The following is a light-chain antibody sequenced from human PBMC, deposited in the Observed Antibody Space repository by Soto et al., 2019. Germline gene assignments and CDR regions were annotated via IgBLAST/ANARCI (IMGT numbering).Light chain of an antibody. J-gene: IGLJ2*01. CDR1: SSDIGSYNY. V-gene: IGLV2-11*01. Sequence: QSALTQPRSVSGSPGQSVTISCTGTSSDIGSYNYVSWYQQHPGKAPKLMIYDVTTRPSGVPDRFSGSKSGNTASLTISGLQAEDEADYYCCSFAGSNPVLFGGGTKLTVL. CDR3: CSFAGSNPVL. CDR2: DVT.